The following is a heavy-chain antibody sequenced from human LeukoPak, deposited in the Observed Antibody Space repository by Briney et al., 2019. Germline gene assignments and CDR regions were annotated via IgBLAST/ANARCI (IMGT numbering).Heavy chain of an antibody. CDR1: GGTFSSYA. CDR2: IIPIFGTA. J-gene: IGHJ4*02. CDR3: ARKPLAAAGPEEADAFDI. D-gene: IGHD6-13*01. V-gene: IGHV1-69*13. Sequence: SVKVSCKASGGTFSSYAISWVRQAPGQGLEWMGGIIPIFGTANYAQKFRGRVTITADESTSTAYMELSSLRSEDTAVYYCARKPLAAAGPEEADAFDIWGQGTLVTVSS.